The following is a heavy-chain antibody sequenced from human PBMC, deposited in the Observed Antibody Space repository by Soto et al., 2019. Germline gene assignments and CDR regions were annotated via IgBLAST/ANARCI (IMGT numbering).Heavy chain of an antibody. V-gene: IGHV3-33*01. J-gene: IGHJ4*02. CDR1: GFTFSSDG. D-gene: IGHD6-19*01. Sequence: QVQLVASGGGVVQPGRSLRLSCAASGFTFSSDGMHWVRQAPGKGLEWVAVIWYDGSNKYYADSVKGRFTISRDNSKNTLYLQMNSLRGEDTAVYYCARDGVDSSGFNYWGQGTLVTVSS. CDR2: IWYDGSNK. CDR3: ARDGVDSSGFNY.